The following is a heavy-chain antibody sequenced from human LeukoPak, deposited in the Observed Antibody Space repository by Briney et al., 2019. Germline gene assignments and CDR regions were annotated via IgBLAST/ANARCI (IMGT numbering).Heavy chain of an antibody. D-gene: IGHD3-10*01. CDR2: IYPGDSDT. V-gene: IGHV5-51*01. J-gene: IGHJ6*02. CDR1: EYSFNAYY. CDR3: ARLMTLVRGGLKRLPRSCGMDV. Sequence: RGESLKISCKGSEYSFNAYYIAWVRQMPGKDLEWMGAIYPGDSDTTYSPSLQGQVTISADKPAMTAYLQWNSLKASDTAIYYCARLMTLVRGGLKRLPRSCGMDVWGQGTTVTVS.